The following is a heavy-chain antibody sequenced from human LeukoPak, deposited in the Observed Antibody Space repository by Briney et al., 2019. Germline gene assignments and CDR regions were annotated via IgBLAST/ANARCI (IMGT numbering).Heavy chain of an antibody. J-gene: IGHJ6*02. V-gene: IGHV3-30*04. CDR3: ARGGCSGGSCYFPYYYYGMDV. CDR2: ISYDGSNK. CDR1: GFTFSSYA. D-gene: IGHD2-15*01. Sequence: GGSLRLSCAASGFTFSSYAMHWVRQAPGKGLEWVAIISYDGSNKYYADSVKGRFTISRDNSKNTLYLPMNSLRAEDTAVYYCARGGCSGGSCYFPYYYYGMDVWGQGTTVTVSS.